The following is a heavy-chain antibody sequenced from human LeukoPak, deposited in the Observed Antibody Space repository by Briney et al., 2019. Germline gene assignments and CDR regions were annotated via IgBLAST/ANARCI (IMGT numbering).Heavy chain of an antibody. D-gene: IGHD4-17*01. CDR2: IHYSGST. Sequence: PSETLSLTCTVSGGAVSGGIYYWSWLRQPPGQGLEWFGYIHYSGSTKYNPSLKSRVTMSVDTSKNQFSLKVTSVTAADTAIYYCTRTNYGDYNWFDPWGQGTLVTVSS. CDR3: TRTNYGDYNWFDP. J-gene: IGHJ5*02. V-gene: IGHV4-61*01. CDR1: GGAVSGGIYY.